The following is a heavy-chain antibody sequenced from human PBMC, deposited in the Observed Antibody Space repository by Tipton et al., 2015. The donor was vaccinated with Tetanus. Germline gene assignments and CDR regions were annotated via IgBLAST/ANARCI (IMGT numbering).Heavy chain of an antibody. CDR1: GGSFSGYY. D-gene: IGHD1-14*01. CDR3: ARVPGNRSTRPHRYNWFDP. V-gene: IGHV4-34*01. Sequence: TLSLTCAVYGGSFSGYYWSWIRQPPGKGLEWIGEINHSGSTTYNPSLKSRVTISVDTPKNQFSLKLSSVTAADPAVYYCARVPGNRSTRPHRYNWFDPWGQGTLVTVSS. CDR2: INHSGST. J-gene: IGHJ5*02.